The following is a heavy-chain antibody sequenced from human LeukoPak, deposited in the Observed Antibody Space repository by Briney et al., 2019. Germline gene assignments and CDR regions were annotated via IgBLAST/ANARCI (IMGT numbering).Heavy chain of an antibody. V-gene: IGHV3-23*01. CDR1: GFTFSSYG. D-gene: IGHD3-22*01. CDR2: ISGSGGST. J-gene: IGHJ4*02. CDR3: AKDRQYYYDSSGYSDY. Sequence: GGSLRLSCAASGFTFSSYGMSWVRQAPGKGLEWVSAISGSGGSTYYADSVKGRFTISRDNSKNTLYLQMNSLRAEDTAVYYCAKDRQYYYDSSGYSDYWGQGTLVTVSS.